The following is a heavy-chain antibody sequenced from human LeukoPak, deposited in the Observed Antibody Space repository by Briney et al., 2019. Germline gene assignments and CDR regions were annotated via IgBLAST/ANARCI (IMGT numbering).Heavy chain of an antibody. J-gene: IGHJ4*02. CDR3: ARDWSDGFDY. V-gene: IGHV3-7*01. Sequence: PGGSLRLSCAASGFTFSSYWISWVRQAPGKGLEWLASIKEDGSEKYYVDSVKGRFTISRDNAKNSVYLQMNSLRAEDTAVYYCARDWSDGFDYWGQGTLVTVSS. CDR1: GFTFSSYW. CDR2: IKEDGSEK. D-gene: IGHD3-3*01.